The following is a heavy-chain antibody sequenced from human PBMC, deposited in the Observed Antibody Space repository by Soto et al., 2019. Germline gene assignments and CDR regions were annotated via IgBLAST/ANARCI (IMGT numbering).Heavy chain of an antibody. V-gene: IGHV4-31*03. J-gene: IGHJ5*02. CDR3: ARAPEYCTSATCNWFDP. D-gene: IGHD2-2*01. Sequence: QVQLQESGPGLVKPSQTLSLTCSVSGDSISSGGYYWTWIRQHPGKGLEWIGFIYYSGSTYYNPSLKSRVSISVDTSKNQFSLNLTSVTAADTAIYYCARAPEYCTSATCNWFDPWGQGTLVTVSS. CDR1: GDSISSGGYY. CDR2: IYYSGST.